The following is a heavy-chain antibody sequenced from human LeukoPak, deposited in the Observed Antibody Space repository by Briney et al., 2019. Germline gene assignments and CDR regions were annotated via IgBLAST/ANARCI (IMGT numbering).Heavy chain of an antibody. CDR2: MNPNSANT. CDR1: GYSFTSYY. V-gene: IGHV1-8*01. CDR3: ARGLYFGSGTSIIHYYAMDV. Sequence: ASVTVSRKDTGYSFTSYYIIWQRQPSDPGLETMRLMNPNSANTDYAHKFQGRVTMTMNNSISKAYMELSSLRSEDTAVYYCARGLYFGSGTSIIHYYAMDVWGQGATVTVSS. J-gene: IGHJ6*02. D-gene: IGHD3-10*01.